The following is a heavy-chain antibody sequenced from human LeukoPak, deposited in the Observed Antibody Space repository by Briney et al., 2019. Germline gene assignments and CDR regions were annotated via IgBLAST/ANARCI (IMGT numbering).Heavy chain of an antibody. Sequence: GGSLRLSCAASAFTFSNYWMSWVRQAPGKGLEWVANIKEDGSEINYVDSVKGRFTISRDNAKNSLYLQMNSLRVDDTAVYYCARDRGYSTFDYRGQGTLVTVSS. D-gene: IGHD4-23*01. CDR1: AFTFSNYW. V-gene: IGHV3-7*01. J-gene: IGHJ4*02. CDR3: ARDRGYSTFDY. CDR2: IKEDGSEI.